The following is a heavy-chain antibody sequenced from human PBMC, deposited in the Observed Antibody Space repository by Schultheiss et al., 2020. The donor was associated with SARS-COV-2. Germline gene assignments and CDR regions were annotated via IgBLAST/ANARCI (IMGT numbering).Heavy chain of an antibody. CDR1: GFTFSGSA. CDR3: ARVAGDYWFDP. D-gene: IGHD7-27*01. J-gene: IGHJ5*02. V-gene: IGHV3-15*01. CDR2: IKSKTDGGTT. Sequence: GGSLRLSCAASGFTFSGSAMHWVRQASGKGLEWVGRIKSKTDGGTTDYAAPVKGRFTISRDDSKNTLYLQMNSLRAEDTAVYYCARVAGDYWFDPWGQGTLVTVSS.